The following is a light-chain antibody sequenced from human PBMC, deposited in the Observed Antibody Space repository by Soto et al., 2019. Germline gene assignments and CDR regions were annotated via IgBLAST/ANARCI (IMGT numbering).Light chain of an antibody. CDR2: DAS. CDR1: QSISNY. V-gene: IGKV1-33*01. J-gene: IGKJ4*01. CDR3: HQYDSSPQT. Sequence: DIEMTQSPSTLSVSAGDRVTITCRASQSISNYLNWYQHKPGQAPKLLISDASNLDTGIPSRFSGSGSGTDFTFTISSLQPEDIAAYYCHQYDSSPQTFGGGTTVDIK.